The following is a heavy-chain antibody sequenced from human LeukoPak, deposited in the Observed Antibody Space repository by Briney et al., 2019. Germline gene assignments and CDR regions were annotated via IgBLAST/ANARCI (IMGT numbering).Heavy chain of an antibody. D-gene: IGHD1-26*01. J-gene: IGHJ4*02. Sequence: GESLKIPCKGSGYSFTSYWIGWVRQMPGKGLEWMGIIYPGDSDTRYSLSFQGQVTISADKSISTAYLQWSSLKASDTAMYYCARLKLVVGATALDYWGQGTLVTVSS. CDR1: GYSFTSYW. V-gene: IGHV5-51*01. CDR2: IYPGDSDT. CDR3: ARLKLVVGATALDY.